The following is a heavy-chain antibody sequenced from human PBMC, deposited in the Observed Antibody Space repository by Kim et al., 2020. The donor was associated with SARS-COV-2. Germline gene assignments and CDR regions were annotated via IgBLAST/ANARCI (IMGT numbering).Heavy chain of an antibody. Sequence: SETLSLTCTVSGGSISSYYWSWIRQPPGKGLEWIGYIYYSGSTNYNPSLKSRVTISVDTSKNQFSLKLSSVTAADTAVYYCARVSIAARTRYFDYWGQGTLVTVSS. D-gene: IGHD6-6*01. CDR3: ARVSIAARTRYFDY. CDR1: GGSISSYY. J-gene: IGHJ4*02. CDR2: IYYSGST. V-gene: IGHV4-59*13.